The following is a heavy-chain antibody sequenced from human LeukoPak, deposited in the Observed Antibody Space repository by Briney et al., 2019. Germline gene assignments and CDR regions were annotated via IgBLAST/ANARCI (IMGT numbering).Heavy chain of an antibody. V-gene: IGHV3-23*01. J-gene: IGHJ4*02. CDR2: ITASGTDT. CDR3: AKYSSGWVNDY. CDR1: GFTFSSYA. Sequence: GGSLRLSCAASGFTFSSYAMTWVRQAPGKGLQWVSTITASGTDTFYADSVKGRFTISRDNSKNTLSLQMNSLRAEDTALYYCAKYSSGWVNDYWGQGTLVTVSS. D-gene: IGHD6-19*01.